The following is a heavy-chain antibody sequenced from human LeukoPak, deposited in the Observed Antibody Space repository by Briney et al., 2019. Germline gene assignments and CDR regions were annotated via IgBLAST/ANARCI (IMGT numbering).Heavy chain of an antibody. D-gene: IGHD5-12*01. CDR2: ISGSGDST. J-gene: IGHJ4*02. V-gene: IGHV3-23*01. Sequence: QPGGSLRLSCAASGFTFSSYAMSWVRQAPGKGLEWVSGISGSGDSTYYTDSVKGRFTMSRDNSKKTLHLQMNSLRVEDTAVYYCAKDRWLVPPGGFDHWGQGTLVTVSS. CDR3: AKDRWLVPPGGFDH. CDR1: GFTFSSYA.